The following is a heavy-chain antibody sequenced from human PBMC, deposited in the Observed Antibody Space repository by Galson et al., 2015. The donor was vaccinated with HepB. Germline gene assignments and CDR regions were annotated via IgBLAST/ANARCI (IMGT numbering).Heavy chain of an antibody. CDR2: ISDNGGIT. V-gene: IGHV3-23*01. CDR3: AKDRVIVVLTTRGRAFDI. J-gene: IGHJ3*02. Sequence: SLRLSCAASGFTFSAYGMSWVRQAPGKGLEWVSSISDNGGITYCADSVEGRFTISRDNSRNTLYLQMNSLRAEDTAEYYCAKDRVIVVLTTRGRAFDIWGQGTMVTVST. D-gene: IGHD4/OR15-4a*01. CDR1: GFTFSAYG.